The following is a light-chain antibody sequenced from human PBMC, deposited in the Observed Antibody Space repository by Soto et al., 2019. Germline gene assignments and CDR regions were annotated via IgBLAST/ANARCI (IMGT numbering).Light chain of an antibody. CDR1: QSISNW. CDR3: QPYNRYSIH. V-gene: IGKV1-5*03. J-gene: IGKJ4*01. Sequence: DIQLTQSPSTLSASVGDRVTITCRASQSISNWVVWYQQKPGKAPKFLIYDASTLESGVPSRFSGSGYGTEFPLTISSLQPEDFATYYCQPYNRYSIHFGGGTKVEMK. CDR2: DAS.